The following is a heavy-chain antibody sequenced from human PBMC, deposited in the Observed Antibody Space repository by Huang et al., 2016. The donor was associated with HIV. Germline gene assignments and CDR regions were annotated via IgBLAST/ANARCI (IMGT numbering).Heavy chain of an antibody. CDR3: ARAGGFEI. D-gene: IGHD2-15*01. CDR1: GFKVSNEW. J-gene: IGHJ3*02. V-gene: IGHV3-74*01. CDR2: IKIDGRTT. Sequence: EEHLVESGGGLVQPGGSLRLSCEASGFKVSNEWMQWVRQAPGKGLMWVSRIKIDGRTTDYADAVKGRFTISRDNAKNTLYLQMSSLTAEDTAIYYCARAGGFEIWGQGTVVTVSS.